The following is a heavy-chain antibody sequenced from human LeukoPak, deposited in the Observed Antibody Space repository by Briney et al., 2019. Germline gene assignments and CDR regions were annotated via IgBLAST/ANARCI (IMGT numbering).Heavy chain of an antibody. Sequence: SETLSLTCTVSGGSISSGGYYWSWIRQPPGKGLEWIGEINHSGSTNYNPSLKSRVTISVDTSKDQFSLKLSSVTAADTAVYYCARQVISSWYLWNWFDPWGQGTLVTVSS. V-gene: IGHV4-39*01. CDR3: ARQVISSWYLWNWFDP. CDR2: INHSGST. CDR1: GGSISSGGYY. D-gene: IGHD6-13*01. J-gene: IGHJ5*02.